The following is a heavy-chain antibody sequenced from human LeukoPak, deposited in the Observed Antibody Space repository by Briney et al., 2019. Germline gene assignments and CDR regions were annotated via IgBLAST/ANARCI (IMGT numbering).Heavy chain of an antibody. V-gene: IGHV1-46*01. CDR2: INPSAGTT. J-gene: IGHJ5*02. CDR3: ARGDSGYGGGWFDP. D-gene: IGHD5-12*01. CDR1: GYAFTTYY. Sequence: ASVKVSCKASGYAFTTYYIHWVRQAPGQGLEWMGIINPSAGTTTYAQKFQGRVTMTTDTSASTAYMELRSLRSDDTAVYYCARGDSGYGGGWFDPWGQGTLVTVSS.